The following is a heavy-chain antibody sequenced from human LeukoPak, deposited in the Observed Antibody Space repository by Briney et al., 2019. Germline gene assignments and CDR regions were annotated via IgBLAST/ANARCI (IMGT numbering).Heavy chain of an antibody. Sequence: ASVKVSCKASGYTFTSYDINWVRQATGQGLEWMGIINPSGGSTSYAQKFQGRVTMTRDMSTSTVYMELSSLRSEDTAVYYCASLCSGGSCYPGGWGQGTLVTVSS. CDR3: ASLCSGGSCYPGG. CDR2: INPSGGST. V-gene: IGHV1-46*01. J-gene: IGHJ4*02. D-gene: IGHD2-15*01. CDR1: GYTFTSYD.